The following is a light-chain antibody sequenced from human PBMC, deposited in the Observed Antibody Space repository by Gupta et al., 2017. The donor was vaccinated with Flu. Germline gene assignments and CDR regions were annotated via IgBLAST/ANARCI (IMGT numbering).Light chain of an antibody. V-gene: IGKV1-39*01. CDR3: QQSYSTPRT. Sequence: GDRVTITCRASQSIAGYLNWYQQKPGKAPKLLIYSASSLQSGVPSRFSGSGSGTDFTLTISSLQPEDFAAYYCQQSYSTPRTFGQGTKLEIK. J-gene: IGKJ2*01. CDR2: SAS. CDR1: QSIAGY.